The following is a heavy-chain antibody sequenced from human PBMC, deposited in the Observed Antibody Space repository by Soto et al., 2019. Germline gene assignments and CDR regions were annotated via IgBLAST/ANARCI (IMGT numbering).Heavy chain of an antibody. J-gene: IGHJ4*02. CDR2: IYYSGST. V-gene: IGHV4-39*01. CDR3: ARHDLGYSGYDYLDY. D-gene: IGHD5-12*01. CDR1: GGSISSSSYY. Sequence: SETLSLTCTVSGGSISSSSYYWGWIRQPPGKGLEWIGSIYYSGSTYYNPSLKSRVTISVDTSKNQFSLKLSSVTAADTAVYYCARHDLGYSGYDYLDYWGQGTLVTVSS.